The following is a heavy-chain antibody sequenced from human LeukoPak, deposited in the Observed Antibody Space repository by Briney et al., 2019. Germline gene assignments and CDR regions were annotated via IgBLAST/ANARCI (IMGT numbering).Heavy chain of an antibody. J-gene: IGHJ5*02. CDR2: IYYSGST. V-gene: IGHV4-39*07. CDR3: ARDRHIRAVMTLNWFDP. CDR1: GGSISSSSYY. D-gene: IGHD3-16*01. Sequence: PSETLSLTCTVSGGSISSSSYYRGWIRQPPWKGLEWIGSIYYSGSTYYNPSLKSRVTISVDTSKNQFSLKLSSVTAADTAVYYCARDRHIRAVMTLNWFDPWGQGTLVTVSS.